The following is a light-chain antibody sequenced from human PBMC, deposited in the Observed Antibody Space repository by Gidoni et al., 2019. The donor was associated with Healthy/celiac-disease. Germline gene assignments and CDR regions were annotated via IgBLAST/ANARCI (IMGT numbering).Light chain of an antibody. V-gene: IGLV2-23*01. J-gene: IGLJ2*01. CDR1: SSDVGSYNL. CDR2: EGS. CDR3: CSYAGSV. Sequence: HSALTQPASVSGSPGQSITISCTGTSSDVGSYNLVSWYQQHPGKAPKLMIYEGSKRPSGVSNRFSGSKSGNTASLTISGLQAEDEADYYCCSYAGSVFSGGTKLTVL.